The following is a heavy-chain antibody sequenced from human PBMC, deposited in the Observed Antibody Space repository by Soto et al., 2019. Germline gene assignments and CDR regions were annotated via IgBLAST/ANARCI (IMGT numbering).Heavy chain of an antibody. CDR1: GYSFTSYW. CDR2: IDPSDSYT. J-gene: IGHJ6*02. CDR3: ARQPVLGNHYYYYGMDV. Sequence: GESLKISCKGSGYSFTSYWISWVRQMPGKVLEWMGRIDPSDSYTNYSPSFQGHVTISADKSISTAYLQWSSLKASDTAMYYCARQPVLGNHYYYYGMDVWGQGTTVPVS. D-gene: IGHD7-27*01. V-gene: IGHV5-10-1*01.